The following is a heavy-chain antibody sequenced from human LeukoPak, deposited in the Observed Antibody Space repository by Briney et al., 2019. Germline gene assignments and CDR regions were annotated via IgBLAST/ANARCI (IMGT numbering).Heavy chain of an antibody. Sequence: SETLSLTCAVYGGSFSGYYWSWIRQPPGKGLEWIGEINHSGSTNYNPSLKSRVTISVDTSKNQFSLKLSSVTAADTAVYYCARGTHCSSTSCYVDNWFDPWGQGTLVTVSS. CDR1: GGSFSGYY. CDR3: ARGTHCSSTSCYVDNWFDP. CDR2: INHSGST. J-gene: IGHJ5*02. D-gene: IGHD2-2*01. V-gene: IGHV4-34*01.